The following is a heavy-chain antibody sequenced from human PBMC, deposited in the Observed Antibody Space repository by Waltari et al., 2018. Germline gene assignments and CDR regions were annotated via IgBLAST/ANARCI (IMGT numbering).Heavy chain of an antibody. V-gene: IGHV3-74*01. J-gene: IGHJ6*02. CDR3: AREENYYYAMDV. CDR2: INGDGSGT. Sequence: EVQLVESGGGLVQPGGSLRLSCPASGFLLSASWMHWVRQVPGEGLVRVSRINGDGSGTTYADSVKGRFTITRDNARNTLYLEINSVRTEDTGVYYCAREENYYYAMDVWGQGTAVTVSS. CDR1: GFLLSASW.